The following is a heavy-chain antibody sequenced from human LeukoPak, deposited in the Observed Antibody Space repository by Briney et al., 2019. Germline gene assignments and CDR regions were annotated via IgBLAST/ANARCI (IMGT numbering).Heavy chain of an antibody. Sequence: ASVKVSCKASGYTFTGYYMHWVRQAPGQGLEWVGWINPNSGGTNYAQKFQGRVTMTRDMSTSTVYMELSSLRSEDTAVYYCARSVVAATSLFDYWGQGTLVTVSS. V-gene: IGHV1-2*02. CDR2: INPNSGGT. CDR1: GYTFTGYY. J-gene: IGHJ4*02. D-gene: IGHD2-15*01. CDR3: ARSVVAATSLFDY.